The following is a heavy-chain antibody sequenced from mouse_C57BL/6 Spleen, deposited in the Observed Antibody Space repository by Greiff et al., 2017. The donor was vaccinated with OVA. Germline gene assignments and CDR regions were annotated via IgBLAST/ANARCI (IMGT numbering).Heavy chain of an antibody. J-gene: IGHJ2*01. Sequence: EAGGGLVQPTGSLKLSCAASGFSFNTYAMNWVRQAPGKGLEWVARIRSKSNNYATYYADSVKDRFTISRDDSESMLYLQMNNLKTEDTAMYYCVRQRGTYYFDYWGQGTTLTVSS. CDR3: VRQRGTYYFDY. CDR1: GFSFNTYA. CDR2: IRSKSNNYAT. V-gene: IGHV10-1*01. D-gene: IGHD5-1*01.